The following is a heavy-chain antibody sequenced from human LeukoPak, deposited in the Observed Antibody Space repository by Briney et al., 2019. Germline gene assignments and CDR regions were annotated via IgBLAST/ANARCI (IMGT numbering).Heavy chain of an antibody. V-gene: IGHV3-74*01. J-gene: IGHJ4*02. CDR1: GFTFSSYW. CDR3: AREEGSYSYGFDY. Sequence: GGSLRLSCAASGFTFSSYWMHWVRHAPGKGLVWVSRINSDGSSTIYADSVKGRFTISRDNAKNTLYLQMNSLRAEDTAVYYCAREEGSYSYGFDYWGQGTLVTVSS. D-gene: IGHD5-18*01. CDR2: INSDGSST.